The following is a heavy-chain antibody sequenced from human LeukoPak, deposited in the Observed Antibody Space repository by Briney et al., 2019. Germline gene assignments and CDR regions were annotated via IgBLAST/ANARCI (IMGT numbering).Heavy chain of an antibody. J-gene: IGHJ4*02. D-gene: IGHD3-16*01. Sequence: GGSLRLSCAASGFTYNTCAMTWVRQAPGKGLEWVADITRRGDNTYYADSVKGRFTISRDNSKKTLFLEMNSLRAEDTAIYFCVKDHKSGRFFDYWGQGTLVAVSA. V-gene: IGHV3-23*01. CDR1: GFTYNTCA. CDR3: VKDHKSGRFFDY. CDR2: ITRRGDNT.